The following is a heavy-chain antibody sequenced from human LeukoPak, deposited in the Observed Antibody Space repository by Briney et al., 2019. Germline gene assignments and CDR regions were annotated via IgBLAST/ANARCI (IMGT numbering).Heavy chain of an antibody. D-gene: IGHD6-19*01. J-gene: IGHJ4*02. Sequence: SETLSLTCAVYGGSFSGYYWSWIRQPPGKGLEWIGEINHSGSTNYNPSLKSRVTISVDTSKNQFSLKLSSVTAADTAVYYCARVYSSGWYEWWAFDYWGQGTPVTVSS. CDR1: GGSFSGYY. V-gene: IGHV4-34*01. CDR2: INHSGST. CDR3: ARVYSSGWYEWWAFDY.